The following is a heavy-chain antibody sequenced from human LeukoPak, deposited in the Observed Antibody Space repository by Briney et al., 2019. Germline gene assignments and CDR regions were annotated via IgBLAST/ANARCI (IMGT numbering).Heavy chain of an antibody. CDR2: ISGSGGST. Sequence: GGSLRLSCAASGFTFSGYAMSWVRQAPGKGLEWVSAISGSGGSTYYADSVKGRFTISRDNSKNTLYLQMNSLRAEDTAVYYCAKDGGYSYGYALYYFDYWGQGTLVTVSS. J-gene: IGHJ4*02. V-gene: IGHV3-23*01. CDR3: AKDGGYSYGYALYYFDY. D-gene: IGHD5-18*01. CDR1: GFTFSGYA.